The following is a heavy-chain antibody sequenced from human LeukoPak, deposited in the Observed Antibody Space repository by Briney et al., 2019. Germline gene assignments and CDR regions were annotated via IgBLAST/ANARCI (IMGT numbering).Heavy chain of an antibody. CDR1: GFTFSSYA. V-gene: IGHV3-23*01. Sequence: GGSLRLSCAASGFTFSSYAMSWVRQAPGKGLEWVAAISGSGGSTYYADSVKGRFTISRDNSKNTLYLQMNSLRAEDTAVYYCAKDFWFLEWLSFDYWGQGTLVTVSS. J-gene: IGHJ4*02. CDR2: ISGSGGST. CDR3: AKDFWFLEWLSFDY. D-gene: IGHD3-3*01.